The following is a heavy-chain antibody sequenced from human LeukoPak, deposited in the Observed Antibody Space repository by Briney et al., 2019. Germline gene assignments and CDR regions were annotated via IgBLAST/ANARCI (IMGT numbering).Heavy chain of an antibody. J-gene: IGHJ4*02. CDR3: ARAPYGSGSSYYFDD. Sequence: GGSLRLSCAASGFTVSSKYMSWVRQAPGKGLEWLSVIYTSGNTYYADSVRGRFTISRDNSKNTLYLQMNSLRAEDTAVYYCARAPYGSGSSYYFDDWGQGTLVTVSS. D-gene: IGHD3-10*01. CDR1: GFTVSSKY. V-gene: IGHV3-53*01. CDR2: IYTSGNT.